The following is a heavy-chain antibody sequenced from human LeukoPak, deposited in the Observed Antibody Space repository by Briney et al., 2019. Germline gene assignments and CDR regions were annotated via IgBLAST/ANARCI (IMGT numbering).Heavy chain of an antibody. Sequence: SETLSLTCTVSGGSISRYYWSWIRQPPGKGLEWIGYIYYSGSTNYNPSLKSRVTISVDTSKNQFSLKLSSVTAADTAVYYCARDFGEYSYGLSVADYWGQGTLVTVSS. CDR3: ARDFGEYSYGLSVADY. J-gene: IGHJ4*02. D-gene: IGHD5-18*01. CDR2: IYYSGST. V-gene: IGHV4-59*01. CDR1: GGSISRYY.